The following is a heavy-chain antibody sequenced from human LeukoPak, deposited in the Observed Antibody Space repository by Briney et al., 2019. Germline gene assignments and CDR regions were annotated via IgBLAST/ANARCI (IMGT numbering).Heavy chain of an antibody. J-gene: IGHJ4*02. CDR2: ISGSGGST. CDR1: GFTFSSYA. Sequence: GGSLRLSCAASGFTFSSYAMSWVRQAPGKGLEWVSAISGSGGSTYCADSVKGRFTISRDNSKNTLYLQMNSLRAEDTAVYYCARVYYDYVWGSLGLDYWGQGTLVTVSS. V-gene: IGHV3-23*01. CDR3: ARVYYDYVWGSLGLDY. D-gene: IGHD3-16*01.